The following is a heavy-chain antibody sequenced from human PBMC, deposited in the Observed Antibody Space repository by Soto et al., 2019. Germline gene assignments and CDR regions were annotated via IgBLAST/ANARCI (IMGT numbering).Heavy chain of an antibody. D-gene: IGHD3-10*01. J-gene: IGHJ3*02. CDR1: GFTFSSYT. CDR2: IVGSGDNT. V-gene: IGHV3-23*01. CDR3: AKYYYGSGSIRAFDI. Sequence: GGSLRLSCAASGFTFSSYTMAWVRQAPGERLEWVSSIVGSGDNTYYADSVKGRFTISRDNSKTTLYLQMNSLRAEDTAVYYCAKYYYGSGSIRAFDIWGQGTMVTVSS.